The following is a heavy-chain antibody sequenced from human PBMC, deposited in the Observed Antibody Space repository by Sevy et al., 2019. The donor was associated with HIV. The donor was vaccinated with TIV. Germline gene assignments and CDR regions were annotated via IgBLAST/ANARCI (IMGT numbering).Heavy chain of an antibody. CDR3: ANLYYDSGGYQDAFDI. J-gene: IGHJ3*02. CDR1: GFTFSRYG. Sequence: GGSLRLSCAASGFTFSRYGMHWVRQAPGKGLEWMAVISYDGTNTHYADSVKGRFTISRDNSKSTLFLQMNSLRAEDTAVYYCANLYYDSGGYQDAFDIWGQGTMVTVSS. CDR2: ISYDGTNT. D-gene: IGHD3-22*01. V-gene: IGHV3-30*18.